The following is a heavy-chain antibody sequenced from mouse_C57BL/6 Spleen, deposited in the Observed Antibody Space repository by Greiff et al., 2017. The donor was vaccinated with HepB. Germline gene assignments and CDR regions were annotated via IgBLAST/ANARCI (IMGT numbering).Heavy chain of an antibody. J-gene: IGHJ3*01. D-gene: IGHD2-10*01. V-gene: IGHV14-1*01. CDR1: GFNIKDYY. CDR2: IDPEDGDT. Sequence: EVKVVESGAELVRPGASVKLSCTASGFNIKDYYMHWVKQRPEQGLEWIGRIDPEDGDTEYAPKFQGKATMTADTSSNTAYLQLSSLTSEDTAVYYCTTSYYGNPWFAYWGQGTLVTVSA. CDR3: TTSYYGNPWFAY.